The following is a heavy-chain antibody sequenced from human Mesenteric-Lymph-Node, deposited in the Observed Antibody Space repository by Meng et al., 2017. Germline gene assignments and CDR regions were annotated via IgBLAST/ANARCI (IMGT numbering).Heavy chain of an antibody. J-gene: IGHJ4*02. D-gene: IGHD3-10*01. Sequence: GESLKISCIGSGFIFGDYAMSWLRQAPGKGLEWVAFIRSKGDGGTREYAASVKGRFTISRDDSESIAYLQMDSLRVEDTAMYYCVRNGGSGDYWGQGTLVTVS. CDR1: GFIFGDYA. CDR3: VRNGGSGDY. V-gene: IGHV3-49*03. CDR2: IRSKGDGGTR.